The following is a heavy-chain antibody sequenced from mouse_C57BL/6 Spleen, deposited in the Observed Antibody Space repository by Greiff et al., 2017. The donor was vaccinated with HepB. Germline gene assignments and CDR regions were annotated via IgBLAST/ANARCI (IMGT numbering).Heavy chain of an antibody. Sequence: QVQLQQPGTELVKPGASVKLSCKASGYTFTSYWMHWVKQRPGQGLEWIGNINPSNGGTNYNEKFKSKATLTVDKSSSTAYMQLSSLTSEDSAVYYCATRGDIYYDYDVREYYYAMDYWGQGTSVTVSS. J-gene: IGHJ4*01. CDR2: INPSNGGT. D-gene: IGHD2-4*01. CDR3: ATRGDIYYDYDVREYYYAMDY. V-gene: IGHV1-53*01. CDR1: GYTFTSYW.